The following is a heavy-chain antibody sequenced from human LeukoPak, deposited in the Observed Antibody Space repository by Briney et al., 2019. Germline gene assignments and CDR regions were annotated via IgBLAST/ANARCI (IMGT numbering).Heavy chain of an antibody. V-gene: IGHV3-7*01. Sequence: GGSLRLSCAASGFTFSSYSMTWVRQGPGKGLEWVANIKPDGSLIYYVDSVKGRFTISRDNAKNSLYLQMNSLRAEDTAVYYCAKWELYSGFYYIDYWGQGTLATVSS. D-gene: IGHD1-26*01. CDR1: GFTFSSYS. CDR2: IKPDGSLI. J-gene: IGHJ4*02. CDR3: AKWELYSGFYYIDY.